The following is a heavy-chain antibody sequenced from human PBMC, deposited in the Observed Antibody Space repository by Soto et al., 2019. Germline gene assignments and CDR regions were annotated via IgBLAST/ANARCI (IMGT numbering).Heavy chain of an antibody. J-gene: IGHJ4*02. V-gene: IGHV3-30*18. D-gene: IGHD5-18*01. CDR1: GFSFSDYG. CDR3: AKDRGPYNYGYPQDY. Sequence: QVQLVESGGGVVQPGRSLALSCAASGFSFSDYGMHWVRQVPGKGLERVAGISYDGSNKYYADTVKGRFTISRDISKNTLYLHMNSLRAEDTAVYHCAKDRGPYNYGYPQDYWGQGTLVTVSS. CDR2: ISYDGSNK.